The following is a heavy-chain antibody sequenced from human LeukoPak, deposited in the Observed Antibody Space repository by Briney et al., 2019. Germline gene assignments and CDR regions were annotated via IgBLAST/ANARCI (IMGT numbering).Heavy chain of an antibody. D-gene: IGHD5-24*01. J-gene: IGHJ3*02. V-gene: IGHV4-4*09. CDR3: ARHRAEMATITDDTFDM. Sequence: SETLSLTCSVSGTSITLYSWSWIRQPPGRGLEWIGYFYTSGNTHQNPSLKSQVTMSIDASKNQFSLRLSSMTAADTAVYYCARHRAEMATITDDTFDMWGQGTMVTVSS. CDR2: FYTSGNT. CDR1: GTSITLYS.